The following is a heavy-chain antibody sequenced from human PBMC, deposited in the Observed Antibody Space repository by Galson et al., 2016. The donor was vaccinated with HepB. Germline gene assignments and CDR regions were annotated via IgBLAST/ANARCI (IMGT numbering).Heavy chain of an antibody. CDR1: GFTFSPYW. V-gene: IGHV3-48*02. CDR2: ISNTGLNI. J-gene: IGHJ4*02. Sequence: SLRLSCAASGFTFSPYWMHWVRQAPGKGLEWVSYISNTGLNIYYADSVKGRFTISRDNAQNSLYLQLNSLRDEDTAVYYCTRGVGTHKWGQGTLVTVSS. CDR3: TRGVGTHK. D-gene: IGHD4-23*01.